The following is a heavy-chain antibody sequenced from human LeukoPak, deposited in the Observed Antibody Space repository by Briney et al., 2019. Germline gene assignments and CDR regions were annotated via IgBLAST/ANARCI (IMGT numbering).Heavy chain of an antibody. D-gene: IGHD3-16*01. CDR1: GGSISTYY. Sequence: SETLSLTCTVSGGSISTYYWSWIRQSPGKGVEWIGYIYYTGSTNYNPSLRSRVTIPVDTSKNQFSLKMSSVTAADTAVYYCARKQGGYWYFDLWGRGTLVSVSS. J-gene: IGHJ2*01. V-gene: IGHV4-59*01. CDR3: ARKQGGYWYFDL. CDR2: IYYTGST.